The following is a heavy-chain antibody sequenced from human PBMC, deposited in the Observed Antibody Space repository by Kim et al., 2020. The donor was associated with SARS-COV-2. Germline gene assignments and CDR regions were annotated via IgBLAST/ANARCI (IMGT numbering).Heavy chain of an antibody. J-gene: IGHJ4*02. CDR1: GGSVSGYY. V-gene: IGHV4-34*01. CDR3: ARGVLVSGYSYSRGWNY. D-gene: IGHD6-19*01. CDR2: INHSGST. Sequence: SETLSLTCAVYGGSVSGYYWVWIRQPPGKGLEWIGEINHSGSTNYSPSLKSRVNISVDTSKNQFSLKLSSATAADTAVYYYARGVLVSGYSYSRGWNYWGQGPLVPVPS.